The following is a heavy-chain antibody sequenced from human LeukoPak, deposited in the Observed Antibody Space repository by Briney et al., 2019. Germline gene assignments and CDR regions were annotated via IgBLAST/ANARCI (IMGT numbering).Heavy chain of an antibody. CDR3: ARVRGSYATDY. CDR2: ISSSGDTM. CDR1: GFTFSDYY. J-gene: IGHJ4*02. V-gene: IGHV3-11*04. D-gene: IGHD3-16*01. Sequence: GGSLRLSCAASGFTFSDYYMSWIRQAPGKGLEWVSYISSSGDTMSYADSVEGRFTISRDNAKNSLYLQMNSLRAEDAAVYYCARVRGSYATDYWGQGALVTISS.